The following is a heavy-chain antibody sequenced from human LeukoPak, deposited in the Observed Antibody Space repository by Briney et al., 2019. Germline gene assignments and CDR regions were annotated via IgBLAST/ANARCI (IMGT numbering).Heavy chain of an antibody. CDR3: AKLPCSSTSCYQYAFDI. J-gene: IGHJ3*02. D-gene: IGHD2-2*01. V-gene: IGHV3-23*01. CDR2: ISGSGGST. Sequence: GGSLRLSCAASGFTFSSYAMSWVRQAPGKGLEWVSAISGSGGSTYYADSVKGRFTISRDNSKNTLYLQMNSLRAEDTAVYYCAKLPCSSTSCYQYAFDIWGQGTMVTVSS. CDR1: GFTFSSYA.